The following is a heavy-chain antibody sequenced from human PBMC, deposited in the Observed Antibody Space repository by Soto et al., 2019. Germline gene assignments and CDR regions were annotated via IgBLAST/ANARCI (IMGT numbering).Heavy chain of an antibody. V-gene: IGHV5-10-1*01. CDR2: IDPSDSYT. CDR3: ARRMYYGSGSYWSYYYGMDV. CDR1: GYSFTSYW. J-gene: IGHJ6*02. D-gene: IGHD3-10*01. Sequence: PGESLKISCKGSGYSFTSYWISWVRQMPGKGLEWMGRIDPSDSYTNYSPSFQGHVTISADKSISTAYLQWSSLKASDTAMYYCARRMYYGSGSYWSYYYGMDVWGQGTTVTVSS.